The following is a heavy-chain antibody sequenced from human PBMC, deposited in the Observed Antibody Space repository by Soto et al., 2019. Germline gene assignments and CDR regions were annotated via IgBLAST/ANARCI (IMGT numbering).Heavy chain of an antibody. J-gene: IGHJ6*02. CDR3: ARGLFRGRENYYDYYGMDF. D-gene: IGHD3-3*01. CDR2: MNPNSGNT. Sequence: QVQLVQSGAEVKKPGASVKVSCKASGYTFTSYDINWVRQATGQGLEWMGWMNPNSGNTGYAQKFQGRVTMTRNTSISTAYMELSSLRSEDTAVYYCARGLFRGRENYYDYYGMDFWGQGTTVTVSS. CDR1: GYTFTSYD. V-gene: IGHV1-8*01.